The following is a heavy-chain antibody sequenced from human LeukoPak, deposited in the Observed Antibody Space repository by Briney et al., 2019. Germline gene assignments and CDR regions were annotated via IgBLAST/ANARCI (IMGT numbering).Heavy chain of an antibody. V-gene: IGHV3-23*01. Sequence: GGSLSLSCAASGFTFSIYAMSWARHAPGEGREWVLSISGRGGSTYYADSVKGRFTISTDNSKNTLYLQMNSLRADDTAVYYCAKRPPMGYSNYDWFDPWGQGTLVTVSS. J-gene: IGHJ5*02. D-gene: IGHD4-4*01. CDR1: GFTFSIYA. CDR3: AKRPPMGYSNYDWFDP. CDR2: ISGRGGST.